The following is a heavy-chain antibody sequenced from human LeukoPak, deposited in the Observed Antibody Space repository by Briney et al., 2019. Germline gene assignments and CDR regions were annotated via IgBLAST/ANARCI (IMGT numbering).Heavy chain of an antibody. V-gene: IGHV3-23*01. CDR1: GGSISSGGYY. CDR3: TKGARDLDY. Sequence: LSLTCTVSGGSISSGGYYWSWIRQHPGKGLEWVSAITGSGGGTLYADSVKGRFTISRDNSRNMVYLQMNSLRAEDTAVYYCTKGARDLDYWGQGTLFTVSS. CDR2: ITGSGGGT. J-gene: IGHJ4*02.